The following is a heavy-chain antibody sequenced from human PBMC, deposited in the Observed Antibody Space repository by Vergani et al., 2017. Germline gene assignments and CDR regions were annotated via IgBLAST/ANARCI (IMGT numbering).Heavy chain of an antibody. Sequence: QVQLQESGPGLVKPSQTLSITCTVSGGSISRGGYYWSWIRQHPGKGLGWIGYIYYSGSTYYNPSLKSRVTISVDTSKNQFSLKLSSVTAADTAVYYCARVMRIWGSPPSGYFDYWGQGTLVTVSS. D-gene: IGHD3-16*01. CDR3: ARVMRIWGSPPSGYFDY. CDR2: IYYSGST. CDR1: GGSISRGGYY. J-gene: IGHJ4*02. V-gene: IGHV4-31*03.